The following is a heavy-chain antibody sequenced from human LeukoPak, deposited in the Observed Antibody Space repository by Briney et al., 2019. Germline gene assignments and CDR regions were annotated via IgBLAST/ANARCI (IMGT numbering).Heavy chain of an antibody. D-gene: IGHD5-12*01. V-gene: IGHV3-15*01. CDR3: TTIYHKYSPY. Sequence: GGSLRLSCAASGFSFMNVWVIWVRQAPGEGLVWGGRIKSNADGGTPDYAAPARGRFTISRDDSKNTLYLQMNSLNTEDTAVYYCTTIYHKYSPYWGRGTLVTVSS. CDR2: IKSNADGGTP. CDR1: GFSFMNVW. J-gene: IGHJ4*02.